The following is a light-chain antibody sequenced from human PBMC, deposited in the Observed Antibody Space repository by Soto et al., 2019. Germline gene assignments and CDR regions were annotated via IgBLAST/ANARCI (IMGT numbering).Light chain of an antibody. Sequence: DIQMTQSPSTLSASVGERVTITCRASQSISIWLAWYQQKPGKAPKLLIYDASSLDSGVPSRFSGSGSGTEFTLTISRLQPDDFAGYYCQQYNSYSVTFGQGTKVEIK. CDR3: QQYNSYSVT. CDR1: QSISIW. J-gene: IGKJ1*01. V-gene: IGKV1-5*01. CDR2: DAS.